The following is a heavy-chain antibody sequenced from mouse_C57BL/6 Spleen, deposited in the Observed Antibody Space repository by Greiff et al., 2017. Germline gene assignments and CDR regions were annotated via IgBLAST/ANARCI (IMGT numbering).Heavy chain of an antibody. Sequence: EVKVEESGGGLVKPGGSLKLSCAASGFTFSDYGMHWVRQAPEKGLEWVAYISSGSSTIYYADTVKGRFTISRDNAKNTLFLQMTSLRSEDTAMYYCARTPITTVVRYFDVWGTGTTVTVSS. D-gene: IGHD1-1*01. J-gene: IGHJ1*03. CDR2: ISSGSSTI. CDR1: GFTFSDYG. CDR3: ARTPITTVVRYFDV. V-gene: IGHV5-17*01.